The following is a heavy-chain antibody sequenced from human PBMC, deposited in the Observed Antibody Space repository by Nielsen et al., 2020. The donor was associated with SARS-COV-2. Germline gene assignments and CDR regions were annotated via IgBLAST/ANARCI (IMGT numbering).Heavy chain of an antibody. D-gene: IGHD5-18*01. J-gene: IGHJ6*02. Sequence: ASVKVSCKASGYTFTSYGISWVRQAPGQGLEWMGWISAYNGNTNYAQKLQGRVTMTTDTFTSTAYMELRSLRSDDTAVYYCARRIQLWPEYYYYGMDVWGQGTTVTVSS. CDR3: ARRIQLWPEYYYYGMDV. CDR1: GYTFTSYG. V-gene: IGHV1-18*01. CDR2: ISAYNGNT.